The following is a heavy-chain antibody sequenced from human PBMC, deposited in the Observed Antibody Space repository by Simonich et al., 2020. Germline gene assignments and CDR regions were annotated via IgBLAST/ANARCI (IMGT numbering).Heavy chain of an antibody. CDR2: KKQDGREK. Sequence: EVQLVESGGGLVQPGGSLRLSCAASGFTFSSYWMSWVRQAPGKGLEWVANKKQDGREKYYVDSVKGRFTISRDNAKNSLYLQMNSLRAEDTAVYYCARDREVYGSGSYYNYWGQGTLVTVSS. CDR3: ARDREVYGSGSYYNY. V-gene: IGHV3-7*01. D-gene: IGHD3-10*01. J-gene: IGHJ4*02. CDR1: GFTFSSYW.